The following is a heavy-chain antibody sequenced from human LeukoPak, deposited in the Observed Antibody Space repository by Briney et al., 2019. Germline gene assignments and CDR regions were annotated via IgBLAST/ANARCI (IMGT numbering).Heavy chain of an antibody. Sequence: GASVKVSCKASGGTFSSYAISWVRQAPGQGLEWMGGIIPIFGTANYAQKFQGRVTITTDESTSTAYVELSSLRSEDTAVYYCAREKIGTELRYFDYWGRGTLVTVSS. CDR1: GGTFSSYA. J-gene: IGHJ4*02. CDR3: AREKIGTELRYFDY. CDR2: IIPIFGTA. D-gene: IGHD1-7*01. V-gene: IGHV1-69*05.